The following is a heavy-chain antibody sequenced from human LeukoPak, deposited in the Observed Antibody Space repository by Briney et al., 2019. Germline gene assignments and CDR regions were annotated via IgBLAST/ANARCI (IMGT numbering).Heavy chain of an antibody. CDR3: AELGITMIGGV. CDR1: GFTFSSYW. J-gene: IGHJ6*04. Sequence: GGSLRLSCAASGFTFSSYWIHWVRQAPGKGLVWVSRINSDGSSTTYADSVKGRFTISRDNAKNSLYLQMNSLRAEDTAVYYCAELGITMIGGVWGKGTTVTISS. V-gene: IGHV3-74*01. CDR2: INSDGSST. D-gene: IGHD3-10*02.